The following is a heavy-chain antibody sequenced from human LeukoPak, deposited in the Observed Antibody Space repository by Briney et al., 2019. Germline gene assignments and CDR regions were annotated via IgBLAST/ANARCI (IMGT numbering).Heavy chain of an antibody. J-gene: IGHJ4*02. CDR3: ITPLPYSAQ. Sequence: EGSLRLSCAASGFTFSNAYMNWVRQAPGKGLEWVGRIKPKTDGETTEYAAPVKGRFSISRDDSKNMLYLQMNSLKTEDTAVYYCITPLPYSAQGGQGTLVTVSS. D-gene: IGHD2-21*01. CDR1: GFTFSNAY. CDR2: IKPKTDGETT. V-gene: IGHV3-15*07.